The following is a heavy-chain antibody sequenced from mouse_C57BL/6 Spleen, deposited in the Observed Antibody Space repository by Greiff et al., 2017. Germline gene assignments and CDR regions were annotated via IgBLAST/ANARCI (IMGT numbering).Heavy chain of an antibody. D-gene: IGHD2-3*01. CDR2: ISSGSSTL. CDR1: GFTFSDYG. CDR3: ASIYDGYYVYFDY. J-gene: IGHJ2*01. V-gene: IGHV5-17*01. Sequence: EVQLQESGGGLVKPGGSLKLSCAASGFTFSDYGMHWVRQAPEKGLEWVAYISSGSSTLYYADTVKGRFTISRDNAKNTLFLQMTSLRSEDTAMYYCASIYDGYYVYFDYWGQGTTLTVSS.